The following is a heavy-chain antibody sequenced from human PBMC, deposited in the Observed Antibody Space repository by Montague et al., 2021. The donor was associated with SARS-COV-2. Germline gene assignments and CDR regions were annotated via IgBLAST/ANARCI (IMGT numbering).Heavy chain of an antibody. J-gene: IGHJ6*02. CDR1: GGSFSGYY. CDR2: TNDSGRT. V-gene: IGHV4-34*01. CDR3: ARGYCSGSGCYYYYGMDV. D-gene: IGHD2-15*01. Sequence: SETLSLTCAVYGGSFSGYYWSWIRQPPGRGLEWIGETNDSGRTIYNPSLKGRVTISVDTSKNQFSLRLSSVTAAETAVYYCARGYCSGSGCYYYYGMDVWGQGTTVTVSS.